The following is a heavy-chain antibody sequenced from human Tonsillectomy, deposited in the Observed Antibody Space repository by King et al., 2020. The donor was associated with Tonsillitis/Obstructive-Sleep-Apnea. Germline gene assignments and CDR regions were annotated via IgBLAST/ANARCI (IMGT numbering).Heavy chain of an antibody. CDR1: GGSISSSNW. CDR2: IFHSGGT. CDR3: GRERRSDDILTGHWYFDL. V-gene: IGHV4-4*02. Sequence: QLQESGPGLVKPSGTLSLTCAFSGGSISSSNWWSWVRQPPGKGLEWIGGIFHSGGTNYNPSPKSLVTISVDKSKNQFPRKPSSLTAADTAVYYCGRERRSDDILTGHWYFDLWGRGTLVTVSS. J-gene: IGHJ2*01. D-gene: IGHD3-9*01.